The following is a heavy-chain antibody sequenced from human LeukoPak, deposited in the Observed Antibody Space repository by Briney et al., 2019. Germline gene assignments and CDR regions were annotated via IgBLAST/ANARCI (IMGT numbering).Heavy chain of an antibody. V-gene: IGHV5-51*01. D-gene: IGHD3-10*02. CDR1: GSSFTIYW. CDR3: TRQYYHVRAGNNKPCLDP. CDR2: IYPGDSDT. Sequence: GESLKISCKGSGSSFTIYWIGWVRQMPGKGLEWMGSIYPGDSDTRYSPSFQGQVTISADKSISTAYLQWSSLKASDTAMYYCTRQYYHVRAGNNKPCLDPWGQGTLVTVSS. J-gene: IGHJ5*02.